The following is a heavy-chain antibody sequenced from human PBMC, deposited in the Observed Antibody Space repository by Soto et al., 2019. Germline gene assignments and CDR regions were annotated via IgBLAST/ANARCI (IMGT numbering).Heavy chain of an antibody. CDR2: IYHSGST. J-gene: IGHJ5*02. CDR3: ARGYSSSWYGYWFDP. Sequence: QVQLQESGPGLVKPSGTLSLTCAVSSGSISSSNWWSWVRQPPGKGLEWIGEIYHSGSTNYNPSLKSRVTXXXXXXXXXXXXXXXXXXXXXXAVYYCARGYSSSWYGYWFDPWGQGTLVTVSS. V-gene: IGHV4-4*02. CDR1: SGSISSSNW. D-gene: IGHD6-13*01.